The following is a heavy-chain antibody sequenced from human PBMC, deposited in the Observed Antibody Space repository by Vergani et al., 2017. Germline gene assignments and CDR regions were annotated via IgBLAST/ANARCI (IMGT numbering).Heavy chain of an antibody. J-gene: IGHJ4*02. CDR2: INHSGST. Sequence: QVQLQQWGAGLSKPSETLSLTCAVYGGSFSGYYWSWIRQPPGKGLEWIGEINHSGSTNYNPSLKSRVTISVDTSKNQFSLKLSSVTAADTAVYYCARVSLGYAADWGQGTLVTVSS. V-gene: IGHV4-34*01. CDR3: ARVSLGYAAD. CDR1: GGSFSGYY. D-gene: IGHD2-15*01.